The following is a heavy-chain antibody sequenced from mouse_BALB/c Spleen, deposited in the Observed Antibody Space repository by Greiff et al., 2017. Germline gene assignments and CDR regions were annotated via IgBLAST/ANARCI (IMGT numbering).Heavy chain of an antibody. CDR2: ISSGGGYT. CDR1: GFTFSSYG. CDR3: ARHEAGTYYFDY. V-gene: IGHV5-6*01. Sequence: EVHLVESGGDLVKPGGSLKLSCAASGFTFSSYGMSWVRQTPDKRLEWVATISSGGGYTYYPDSVKGRFTISRDNAKNTLYLQMSSLKSEDTAMYYCARHEAGTYYFDYWGQGTTLTVSS. J-gene: IGHJ2*01. D-gene: IGHD2-14*01.